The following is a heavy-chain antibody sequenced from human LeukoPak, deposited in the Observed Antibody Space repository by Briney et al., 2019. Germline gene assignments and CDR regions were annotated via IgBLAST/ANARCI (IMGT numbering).Heavy chain of an antibody. CDR1: GGSISSSSYY. Sequence: SETLSLTCTVSGGSISSSSYYWGWIRQPPGKGLEWIGSIYYSGSTYYNPSLKSRVTISVDTSKNQFSLKLSSVTAADTAVYYCARVYNPSAFDYWGQGTLVTVSS. CDR2: IYYSGST. J-gene: IGHJ4*02. CDR3: ARVYNPSAFDY. D-gene: IGHD1-1*01. V-gene: IGHV4-39*07.